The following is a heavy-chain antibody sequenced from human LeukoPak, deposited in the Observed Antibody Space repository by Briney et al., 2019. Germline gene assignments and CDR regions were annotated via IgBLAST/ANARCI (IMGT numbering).Heavy chain of an antibody. CDR2: ISAYNGNT. J-gene: IGHJ4*02. CDR1: GYTFTSYG. D-gene: IGHD4-17*01. CDR3: ARDPPHGYGRVYFDY. Sequence: ASVKVSCKASGYTFTSYGISWVRQAPGQGLEWMGWISAYNGNTNYAQKLQGRVTMTTDTSTSTAYMELRSLRSDDTAVYYCARDPPHGYGRVYFDYWGQGTLVTVSS. V-gene: IGHV1-18*01.